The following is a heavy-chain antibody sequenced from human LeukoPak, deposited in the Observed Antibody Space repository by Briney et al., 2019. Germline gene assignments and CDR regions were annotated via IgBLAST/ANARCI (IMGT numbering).Heavy chain of an antibody. CDR3: ARDYRYYYDSSGYYI. CDR1: GGSISSRSYY. J-gene: IGHJ4*02. D-gene: IGHD3-22*01. Sequence: SETLSLTCTVSGGSISSRSYYWGWIRQAPGKGLEWIGTIYYSGRTYYNPSLKSRVTISVDTSKNQFSLKLSSVTAADTAVYYCARDYRYYYDSSGYYIWGQGTLVTVSS. V-gene: IGHV4-39*07. CDR2: IYYSGRT.